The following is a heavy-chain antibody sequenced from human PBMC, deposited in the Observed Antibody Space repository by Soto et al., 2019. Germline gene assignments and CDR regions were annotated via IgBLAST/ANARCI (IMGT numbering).Heavy chain of an antibody. J-gene: IGHJ4*02. CDR3: ARESRVDYYDSSGPLDY. CDR1: GGSISSGGYY. D-gene: IGHD3-22*01. CDR2: IYYSGST. Sequence: SETLSLTCTVSGGSISSGGYYWSWIRQHPGKGLEWIGYIYYSGSTYYNPPLKSRVTISVDTSKNQFSLKLSSVTAADTAVYYCARESRVDYYDSSGPLDYWGQGTLVTVSS. V-gene: IGHV4-31*03.